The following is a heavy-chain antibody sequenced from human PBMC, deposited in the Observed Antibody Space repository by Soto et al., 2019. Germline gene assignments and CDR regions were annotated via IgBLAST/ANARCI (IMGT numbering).Heavy chain of an antibody. Sequence: QVQLQESGPGLVKPSQTLSLTCTVSGGSISSGDYYWSWIRQPPGKGLEWIGYIYYSGSTYYNPSLKRRVTISVDTSKNQFSLKLSSVTAADTAVYYCARGHTVYGSGSYSAVDWFDPWGQGTLVTVSS. J-gene: IGHJ5*02. CDR1: GGSISSGDYY. CDR2: IYYSGST. D-gene: IGHD3-10*01. CDR3: ARGHTVYGSGSYSAVDWFDP. V-gene: IGHV4-30-4*01.